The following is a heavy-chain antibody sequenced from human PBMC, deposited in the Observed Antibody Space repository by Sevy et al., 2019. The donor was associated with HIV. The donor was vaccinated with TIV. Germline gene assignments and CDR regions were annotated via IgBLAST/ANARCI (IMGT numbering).Heavy chain of an antibody. CDR3: ARGSDGYSYGLLDY. CDR1: GFSFSSFS. Sequence: GGCLRLSCAASGFSFSSFSMNWVRQAPGKGQEWVSYISTGSSTIYYADSVKGRFTISRDNAKNSLYLQMNSLRAEDTAVYYCARGSDGYSYGLLDYWGQGTLVTVSS. J-gene: IGHJ4*02. CDR2: ISTGSSTI. V-gene: IGHV3-48*01. D-gene: IGHD5-18*01.